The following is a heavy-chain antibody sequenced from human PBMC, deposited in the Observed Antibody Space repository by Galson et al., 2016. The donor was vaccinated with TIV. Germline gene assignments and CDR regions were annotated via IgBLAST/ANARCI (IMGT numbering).Heavy chain of an antibody. Sequence: LRLSCAASGFTFQNYPMHWVRQAPGKGLEWVAVISYDETNQFYADSVRGRFAIPRDNSKSTIYLELNSLRTDDSGVYYCARVDRPFTVGVYYLEYWGQGTLVTVSS. J-gene: IGHJ4*02. D-gene: IGHD3-3*01. CDR2: ISYDETNQ. CDR1: GFTFQNYP. CDR3: ARVDRPFTVGVYYLEY. V-gene: IGHV3-30*09.